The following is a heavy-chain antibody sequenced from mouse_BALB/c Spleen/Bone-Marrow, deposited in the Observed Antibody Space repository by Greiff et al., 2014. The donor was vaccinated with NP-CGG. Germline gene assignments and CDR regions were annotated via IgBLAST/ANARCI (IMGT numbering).Heavy chain of an antibody. D-gene: IGHD2-14*01. J-gene: IGHJ4*01. Sequence: QVQLQQSGAKLVRPGVSVKISCKGSGYTFTDHAIHWVKRSHAKSLEWIGVISGYYGDAIYNQKFKGKATMTVAKSSSTAYMELARLTSEDSAIYYCARSGKVRNAMDYWGQGTSVTVSS. CDR1: GYTFTDHA. V-gene: IGHV1S137*01. CDR3: ARSGKVRNAMDY. CDR2: ISGYYGDA.